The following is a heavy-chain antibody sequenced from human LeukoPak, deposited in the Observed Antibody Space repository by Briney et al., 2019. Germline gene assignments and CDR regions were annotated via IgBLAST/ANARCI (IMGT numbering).Heavy chain of an antibody. D-gene: IGHD5-12*01. Sequence: PGGSLRLSCAASGFTLGAFAMHWVRQAPGKGLEWVSLIDKDGRSTYYADSVKGRFTISRDNAKNSLYLQMNSLRAEDTAVYYCARIRGYSGYDGFDYWGQGTLVTVSS. CDR3: ARIRGYSGYDGFDY. V-gene: IGHV3-43*02. J-gene: IGHJ4*02. CDR1: GFTLGAFA. CDR2: IDKDGRST.